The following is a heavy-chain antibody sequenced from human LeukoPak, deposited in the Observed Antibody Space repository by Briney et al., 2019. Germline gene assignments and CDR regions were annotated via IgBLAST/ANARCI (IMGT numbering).Heavy chain of an antibody. J-gene: IGHJ4*02. Sequence: PSETLSLTCTVSGGSITPYYWSWIRQPPGKGLEWIGYIYYSGGTDYNPSLKSRVTISVDTSKNQFSLKLSSVTAADTAVYYCARSILNRGGCCCWYHLDYLGQGTLVTVSS. V-gene: IGHV4-59*01. CDR3: ARSILNRGGCCCWYHLDY. D-gene: IGHD2-15*01. CDR2: IYYSGGT. CDR1: GGSITPYY.